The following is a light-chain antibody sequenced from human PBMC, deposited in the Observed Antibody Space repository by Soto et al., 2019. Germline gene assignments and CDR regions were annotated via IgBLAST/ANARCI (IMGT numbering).Light chain of an antibody. J-gene: IGKJ4*01. V-gene: IGKV1-12*01. CDR1: QGITSW. CDR2: AAS. Sequence: DIQMTQSPSSVSASVGDSLTITCRASQGITSWLAWYQQKPGRAPKLLIYAASNLQSGVPSRFSGIVSGTDFTITTSSLQPEDVGTNYFKQTRSFPLTLGGGTKLEFK. CDR3: KQTRSFPLT.